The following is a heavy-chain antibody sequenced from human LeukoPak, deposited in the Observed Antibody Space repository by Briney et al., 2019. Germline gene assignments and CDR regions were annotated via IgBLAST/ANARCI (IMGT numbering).Heavy chain of an antibody. CDR2: IIPIFGTA. Sequence: SVKVSCKASGGTFSSYAIGWVRQAPGQGLEWMGGIIPIFGTANYAQKFQGRVTITADESTSTAYMELSSLRSEDTAVYYCARGLLLDSYGHISFDYWGQGTLVTVSS. V-gene: IGHV1-69*13. J-gene: IGHJ4*02. CDR1: GGTFSSYA. D-gene: IGHD5-18*01. CDR3: ARGLLLDSYGHISFDY.